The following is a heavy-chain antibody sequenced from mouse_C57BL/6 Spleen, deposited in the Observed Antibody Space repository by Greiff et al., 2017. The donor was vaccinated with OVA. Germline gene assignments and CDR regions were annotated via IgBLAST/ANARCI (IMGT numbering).Heavy chain of an antibody. Sequence: QVQLQQSGAELVRPGTSVKMSCKASGYTFTNYWIGWAKQRPGHGLEWIGDIYPGGGYTNYNEKFNGKATLTADKSSSTAYMQFSSLTSEDSAIYYCARISGSSYGYFDVWGTGTTVTVSS. CDR3: ARISGSSYGYFDV. J-gene: IGHJ1*03. CDR1: GYTFTNYW. V-gene: IGHV1-63*01. CDR2: IYPGGGYT. D-gene: IGHD1-1*01.